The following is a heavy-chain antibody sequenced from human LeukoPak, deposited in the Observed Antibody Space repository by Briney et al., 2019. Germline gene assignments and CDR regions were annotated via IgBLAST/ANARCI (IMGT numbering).Heavy chain of an antibody. V-gene: IGHV3-30-3*01. CDR2: ISYDGSNK. J-gene: IGHJ3*02. CDR1: GFTFSSYA. Sequence: GGSLRLSCAASGFTFSSYAMHWVRQAPGKGLEWVAVISYDGSNKYYADSVKGRFTISRDNSKNTLYLQMNSLRAEDTAVYYCARDASRTGAAAGTDSAFDIWGQGTMVTVSS. D-gene: IGHD6-13*01. CDR3: ARDASRTGAAAGTDSAFDI.